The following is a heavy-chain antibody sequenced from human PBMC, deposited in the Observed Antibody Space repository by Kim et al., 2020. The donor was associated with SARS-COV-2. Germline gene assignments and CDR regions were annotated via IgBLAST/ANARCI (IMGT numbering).Heavy chain of an antibody. Sequence: SETLSLTCTVSGGSISSGGYYWSWIRQHPGKGLEWIGYIYYSGSTYYNPSLKSRVTISVDTSKNQFSLKLSSVTAADTAVYYCARDGEEGSGYYYRGPSLTDWGQGTLVTVSS. CDR3: ARDGEEGSGYYYRGPSLTD. CDR1: GGSISSGGYY. V-gene: IGHV4-31*03. CDR2: IYYSGST. J-gene: IGHJ4*02. D-gene: IGHD3-22*01.